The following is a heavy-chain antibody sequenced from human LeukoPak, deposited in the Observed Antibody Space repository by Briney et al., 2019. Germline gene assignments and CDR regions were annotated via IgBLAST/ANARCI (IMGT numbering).Heavy chain of an antibody. CDR2: INHRGST. D-gene: IGHD3-10*01. CDR1: GGSFSGYY. CDR3: ARPRWFGEQDAFDI. Sequence: SETLSLTCAVYGGSFSGYYWSWIRQPPGKGLEWIGEINHRGSTNYNPSLKSRVTISVDTSKNQFSLKLSSVTAADTAVYYCARPRWFGEQDAFDIWGQGTMVTVSS. J-gene: IGHJ3*02. V-gene: IGHV4-34*01.